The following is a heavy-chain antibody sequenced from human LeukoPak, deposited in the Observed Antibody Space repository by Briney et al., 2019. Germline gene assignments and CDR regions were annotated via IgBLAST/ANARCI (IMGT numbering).Heavy chain of an antibody. CDR1: GFTFDDYT. Sequence: GGSLRLSCAASGFTFDDYTMHWVRQPPGKGLEWIPLISWDGGTTYYADSVKGRFTISRDNSKNSLFLRMNSLRPEDTALYYCARDRTAEAGNDYYMGVWGKGTTVIVSS. CDR2: ISWDGGTT. V-gene: IGHV3-43*01. D-gene: IGHD6-13*01. J-gene: IGHJ6*03. CDR3: ARDRTAEAGNDYYMGV.